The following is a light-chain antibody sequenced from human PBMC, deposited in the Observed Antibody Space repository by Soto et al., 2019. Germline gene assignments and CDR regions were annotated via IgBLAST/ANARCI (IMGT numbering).Light chain of an antibody. Sequence: QSALTQPPSASGSPGQSVTISCTGTSSDVGGYNYVSWYQQHAGKAPKLMIYEVAKRPSGVPDRFSGSKSANAASLTVAGLQAEYESDYYGCSYAGSNIVFGGVTKHTVL. CDR3: CSYAGSNIV. J-gene: IGLJ2*01. CDR1: SSDVGGYNY. CDR2: EVA. V-gene: IGLV2-8*01.